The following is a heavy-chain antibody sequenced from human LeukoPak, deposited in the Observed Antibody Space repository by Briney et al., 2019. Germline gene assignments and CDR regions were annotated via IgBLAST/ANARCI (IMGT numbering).Heavy chain of an antibody. V-gene: IGHV4-34*01. D-gene: IGHD3-22*01. CDR2: INHSGST. CDR3: ARGHPYDSSGYPTYYYYYMDV. CDR1: GGSFRGYY. J-gene: IGHJ6*03. Sequence: PSETLSLTCAVYGGSFRGYYWSWIRQPPGKGLEWIGEINHSGSTNYNPSLKSRVTISVDTSKNQFSLKLSSVTAADTAVYYCARGHPYDSSGYPTYYYYYMDVWGKGTTVTVSS.